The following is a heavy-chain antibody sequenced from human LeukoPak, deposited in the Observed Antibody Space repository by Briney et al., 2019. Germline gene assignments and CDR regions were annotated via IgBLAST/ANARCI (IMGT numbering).Heavy chain of an antibody. Sequence: PGRSLRLSCTASGFTFSNYWMHWVRQAPGKGLVWLSPSNMDGSTTTYADPVKGRFTISRDNAMNTLYLQMNSLRAEDTAVFYCAREYGQNTPHFDYWGQGTLVTVSS. CDR3: AREYGQNTPHFDY. CDR1: GFTFSNYW. J-gene: IGHJ4*02. V-gene: IGHV3-74*01. CDR2: SNMDGSTT. D-gene: IGHD2/OR15-2a*01.